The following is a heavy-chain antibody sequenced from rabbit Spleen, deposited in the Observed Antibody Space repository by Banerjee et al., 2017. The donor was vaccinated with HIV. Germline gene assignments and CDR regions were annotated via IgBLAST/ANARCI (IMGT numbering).Heavy chain of an antibody. D-gene: IGHD1-1*01. CDR2: IDTGSSGST. Sequence: QEQLKESGGGLVQPGGSLKLSCKASGFTLSSYYMNWVRQAPGKGLELIGYIDTGSSGSTDYANWAKGRFTISKPSSTTVTLQMTSLTAADTATYFCARDLTGVIGWNFKLWGPGTLVTVS. V-gene: IGHV1S45*01. CDR3: ARDLTGVIGWNFKL. J-gene: IGHJ4*01. CDR1: GFTLSSYYM.